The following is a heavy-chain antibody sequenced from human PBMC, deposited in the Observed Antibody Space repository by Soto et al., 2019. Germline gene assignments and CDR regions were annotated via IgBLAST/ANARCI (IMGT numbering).Heavy chain of an antibody. CDR3: AGVRGPYCGGECYPPTPDWFDP. CDR1: GGSISSGGYS. V-gene: IGHV4-30-2*01. Sequence: PSETLSLTCAVSGGSISSGGYSWSWIRQPPGKGLEWIGYIYHSGSTYYNPSLKSRVTISVDRSKNQFSLKLSSVTAADSDVYYCAGVRGPYCGGECYPPTPDWFDPWGQGTLVTVSS. D-gene: IGHD2-21*01. J-gene: IGHJ5*02. CDR2: IYHSGST.